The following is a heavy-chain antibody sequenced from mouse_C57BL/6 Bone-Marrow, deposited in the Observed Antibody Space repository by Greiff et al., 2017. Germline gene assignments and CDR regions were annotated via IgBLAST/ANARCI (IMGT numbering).Heavy chain of an antibody. CDR3: TRPYYRKEGYYDV. CDR2: IYPGSGST. D-gene: IGHD2-14*01. V-gene: IGHV1-55*01. J-gene: IGHJ1*03. CDR1: GYTFTSYW. Sequence: VQLQQPGAELVKPGASVKMSCKASGYTFTSYWITWVKQRPGQGLEWIGGIYPGSGSTNYNEKFKSKATLTVDTSSSTAYMQLSSLTSEDSAVYYWTRPYYRKEGYYDVWGTGTGVTVSS.